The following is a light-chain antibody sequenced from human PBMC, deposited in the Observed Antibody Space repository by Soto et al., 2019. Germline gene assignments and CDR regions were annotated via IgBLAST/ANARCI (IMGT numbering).Light chain of an antibody. J-gene: IGKJ1*01. CDR3: HQYDTIVQT. CDR2: DAS. CDR1: QSVSSN. V-gene: IGKV3-20*01. Sequence: EIVLTQSPTPPSVSPGERATPSRRASQSVSSNLAWYQQKPGQPPRLLIYDASTRATATPERFSGSGSGTDFTLTISRLEPEDFAVYYCHQYDTIVQTFGQGTKVDIK.